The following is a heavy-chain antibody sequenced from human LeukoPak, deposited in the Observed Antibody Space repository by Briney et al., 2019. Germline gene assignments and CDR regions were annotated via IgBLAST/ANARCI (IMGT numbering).Heavy chain of an antibody. J-gene: IGHJ4*02. CDR3: TRGAGWLIDY. D-gene: IGHD3-16*01. Sequence: SETLSLTCTVSDNSISDYYRGWIRQPPGKGLEWIGYFHNSGTSTYNPSLKSRVTISADTSKNQFSLKLNSLTTADTAVYYCTRGAGWLIDYWGQGILVTVSS. CDR1: DNSISDYY. CDR2: FHNSGTS. V-gene: IGHV4-59*01.